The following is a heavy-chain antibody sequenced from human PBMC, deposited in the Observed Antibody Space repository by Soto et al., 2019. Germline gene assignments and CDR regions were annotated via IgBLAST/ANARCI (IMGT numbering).Heavy chain of an antibody. CDR2: MNPNSGNT. J-gene: IGHJ3*02. CDR3: ARGRDSFGFLGSLDAFEI. V-gene: IGHV1-8*01. D-gene: IGHD3-10*01. Sequence: GASVKVSCKASGYTFTSYDINWVRQATGQGLEWMGWMNPNSGNTGYAQKFQGRVTMTRNTSISTAYMELSSLRSEDTAVYYCARGRDSFGFLGSLDAFEIWGQGSMVTVSS. CDR1: GYTFTSYD.